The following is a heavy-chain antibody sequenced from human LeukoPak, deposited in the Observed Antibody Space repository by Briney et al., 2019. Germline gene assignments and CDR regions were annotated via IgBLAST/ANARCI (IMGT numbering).Heavy chain of an antibody. V-gene: IGHV4-39*07. D-gene: IGHD4-17*01. CDR1: GGSISSSSYY. CDR3: ARSNGFNDAFDI. Sequence: SETLSLTCTVSGGSISSSSYYWGWIRQPPGKGLEWIGSIYYSGSTYYNPSLKSRVTISVDTSKNQFSLRLSSVTAADTAVYYCARSNGFNDAFDIWGQGTMVTVSS. J-gene: IGHJ3*02. CDR2: IYYSGST.